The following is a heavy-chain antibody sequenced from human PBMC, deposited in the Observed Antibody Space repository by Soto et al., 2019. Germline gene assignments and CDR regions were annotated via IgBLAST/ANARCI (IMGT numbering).Heavy chain of an antibody. CDR2: IYYSGST. D-gene: IGHD3-3*01. Sequence: PSETLSLTCTVSGGSISSGGYYWSWIRQHPGKGLEWIGYIYYSGSTYYNPSLKSRVTISVDTSKNQFSLKLSSVTAADTAVYYCARRSRFLESNFDYWGQGTLVTVS. CDR3: ARRSRFLESNFDY. J-gene: IGHJ4*02. CDR1: GGSISSGGYY. V-gene: IGHV4-31*03.